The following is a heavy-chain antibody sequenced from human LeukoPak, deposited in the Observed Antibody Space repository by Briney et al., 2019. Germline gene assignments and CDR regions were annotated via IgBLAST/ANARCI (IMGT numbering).Heavy chain of an antibody. V-gene: IGHV4-4*07. Sequence: SETLSLTCTVSGGSISSYYWSWIRQPAGKGLEWIGRIYTSGSTNYNPSLKSRVTMSVDTSKNQFSLKLSSVTAADTAVYYCARDGPEYYYDSSGTRAYFGYWGQGTLVTVSS. CDR3: ARDGPEYYYDSSGTRAYFGY. D-gene: IGHD3-22*01. J-gene: IGHJ4*02. CDR1: GGSISSYY. CDR2: IYTSGST.